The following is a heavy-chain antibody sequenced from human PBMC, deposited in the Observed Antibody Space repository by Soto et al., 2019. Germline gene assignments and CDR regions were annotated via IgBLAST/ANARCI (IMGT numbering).Heavy chain of an antibody. J-gene: IGHJ4*02. D-gene: IGHD5-18*01. CDR2: IHSGGST. Sequence: EVQLVESGGGLIQPGGSLRLSCTASGFTVSSNNMIWVRQAPGKGLEWVSIIHSGGSTYYADSVKGRFTISRDNSKNTLYLQMNSLRAEDTAVYYCASDQGYRYGVSFDYWGQGTRVIVSS. V-gene: IGHV3-53*01. CDR1: GFTVSSNN. CDR3: ASDQGYRYGVSFDY.